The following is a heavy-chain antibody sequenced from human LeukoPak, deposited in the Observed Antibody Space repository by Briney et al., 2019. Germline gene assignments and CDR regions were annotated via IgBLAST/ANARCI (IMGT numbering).Heavy chain of an antibody. CDR1: GFTFSSYA. J-gene: IGHJ4*02. CDR2: ISGSGGST. CDR3: AKDRGVYCSGGSCYPTYYFDY. D-gene: IGHD2-15*01. V-gene: IGHV3-23*01. Sequence: GGSLRLSCAASGFTFSSYAMSRVRQAPGKGLEWVSAISGSGGSTYYADSVKGRFTISRDNSKNTLYLQMNSLRAEDTAVYNCAKDRGVYCSGGSCYPTYYFDYWGQGTLVTVSS.